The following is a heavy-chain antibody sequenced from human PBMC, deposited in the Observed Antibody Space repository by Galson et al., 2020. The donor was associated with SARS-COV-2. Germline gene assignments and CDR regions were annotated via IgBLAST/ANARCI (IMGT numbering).Heavy chain of an antibody. CDR2: IYHSGST. J-gene: IGHJ6*02. CDR1: GYSISSGYY. V-gene: IGHV4-38-2*01. Sequence: SETLSLTCAVSGYSISSGYYWGWIRQPPGKGLEWIGSIYHSGSTYYNPSLKSRVTISVDTSKNQFSLKLSSVTAADTAVYYCARHNFPSSHSSSWYMGGIYYYGMDVWGQGTTVTVSS. CDR3: ARHNFPSSHSSSWYMGGIYYYGMDV. D-gene: IGHD6-13*01.